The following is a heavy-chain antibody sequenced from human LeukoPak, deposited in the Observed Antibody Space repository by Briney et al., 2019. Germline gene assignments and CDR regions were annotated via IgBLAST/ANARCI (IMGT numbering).Heavy chain of an antibody. CDR2: IWYDGSNK. J-gene: IGHJ4*02. CDR1: GFTFNNYV. Sequence: GRALRLCCTAAGFTFNNYVMHVVRQAPGKGLGWGAVIWYDGSNKYYADSVKGRFTISRDNSKNTLYLQMNSLRAEDTAVYYCARGVRYSSGYFDYWGQGTLVTVSS. D-gene: IGHD6-19*01. CDR3: ARGVRYSSGYFDY. V-gene: IGHV3-33*01.